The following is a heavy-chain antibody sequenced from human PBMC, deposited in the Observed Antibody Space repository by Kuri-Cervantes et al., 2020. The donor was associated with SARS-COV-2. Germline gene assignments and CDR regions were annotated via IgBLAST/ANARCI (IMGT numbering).Heavy chain of an antibody. J-gene: IGHJ4*02. Sequence: ASGCPFSEYSLSWVRQAPGKGLEWVSYISYSSNTKYYAVSVKGRFIISRDNAKNSLYLQMDSLRADDTAVYYCARSRTTDVGACYKGGKLDSWGQGTLVTVSS. V-gene: IGHV3-48*01. CDR1: GCPFSEYS. CDR3: ARSRTTDVGACYKGGKLDS. D-gene: IGHD2-21*02. CDR2: ISYSSNTK.